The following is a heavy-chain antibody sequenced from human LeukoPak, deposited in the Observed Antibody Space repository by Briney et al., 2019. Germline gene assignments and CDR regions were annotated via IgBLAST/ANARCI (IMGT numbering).Heavy chain of an antibody. D-gene: IGHD3-22*01. CDR1: GGTFSSYA. J-gene: IGHJ1*01. V-gene: IGHV1-69*01. Sequence: SVKVSCKASGGTFSSYAISWVRQAPGQGLEWMGGIIPIFGTANYAQKFQGRVTITADESTSTAYMELSSLRSEDTAVYYCAIYDGSGYYGYFQHWGQGTLVTVSS. CDR3: AIYDGSGYYGYFQH. CDR2: IIPIFGTA.